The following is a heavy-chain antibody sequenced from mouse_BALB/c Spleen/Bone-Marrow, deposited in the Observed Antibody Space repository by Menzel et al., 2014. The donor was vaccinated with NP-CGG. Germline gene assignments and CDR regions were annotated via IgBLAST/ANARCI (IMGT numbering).Heavy chain of an antibody. D-gene: IGHD2-4*01. CDR3: ATMITDWYFDV. CDR2: IDPANGNT. V-gene: IGHV14-3*02. J-gene: IGHJ1*01. Sequence: EVQPQQSGAELVKPGASVKLSCTASGFNIKDTYMHWVKQRPEQGLEWIGRIDPANGNTKYDPKFQGKATITADTSSNTAYLQLSSLTSEDTAVYYCATMITDWYFDVWGAGTTVTVSS. CDR1: GFNIKDTY.